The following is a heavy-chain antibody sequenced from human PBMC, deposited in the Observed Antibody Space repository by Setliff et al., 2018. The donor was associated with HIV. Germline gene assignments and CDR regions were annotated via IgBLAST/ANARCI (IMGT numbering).Heavy chain of an antibody. D-gene: IGHD2-2*01. V-gene: IGHV3-9*01. CDR2: IKWNGGTM. CDR3: ARDATRGGDMDV. J-gene: IGHJ6*03. CDR1: GFTFDDYA. Sequence: GGSLRLSCVASGFTFDDYAMHWVRQAPGKGLEWVSGIKWNGGTMIYADSVKGRFTISRDNVKSSLFLQMNSLRAEDTAVYYCARDATRGGDMDVWAKGTTVTVSS.